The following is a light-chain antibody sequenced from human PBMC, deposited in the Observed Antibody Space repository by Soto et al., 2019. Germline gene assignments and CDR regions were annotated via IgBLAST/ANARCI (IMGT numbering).Light chain of an antibody. CDR2: EVS. J-gene: IGLJ1*01. Sequence: QSVLTQPASVSGSPGQSITISCTGTNSDVGSYNLVSWYQQHPGKAPKLMIYEVSKRPSGVSNRFSGSKSGNTASLTISGLQAEDEADYDRCSYESSSIFEYVVGTVTKAPVL. CDR3: CSYESSSIFEYV. CDR1: NSDVGSYNL. V-gene: IGLV2-23*02.